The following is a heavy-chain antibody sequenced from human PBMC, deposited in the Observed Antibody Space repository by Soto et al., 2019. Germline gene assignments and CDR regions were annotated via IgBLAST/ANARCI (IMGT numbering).Heavy chain of an antibody. V-gene: IGHV4-30-4*01. CDR3: AREVTYYYDSSGYRGYYFDY. CDR1: GGSISSGDYY. CDR2: IYYSGST. Sequence: SETLSLTCTVSGGSISSGDYYWSWIRQPPGKGLEWIGYIYYSGSTYYNPSLKSRVTISVDTSKNQFSLKLSSVTAADTAVCYCAREVTYYYDSSGYRGYYFDYWGQGTVVTVSS. D-gene: IGHD3-22*01. J-gene: IGHJ4*02.